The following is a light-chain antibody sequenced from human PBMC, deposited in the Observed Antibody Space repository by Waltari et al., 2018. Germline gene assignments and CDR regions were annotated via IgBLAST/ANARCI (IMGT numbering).Light chain of an antibody. J-gene: IGLJ2*01. CDR2: EVS. Sequence: QSALTQPASVSGSPGQSITISCTGPSSDVGGSNYVSGYQQHPGKAPNLMIYEVSNRPSGVSNRFSGSKSGNTASLTISGLQAEDEADYYCSSYTSSNVVFGGGTKLTVL. V-gene: IGLV2-14*01. CDR1: SSDVGGSNY. CDR3: SSYTSSNVV.